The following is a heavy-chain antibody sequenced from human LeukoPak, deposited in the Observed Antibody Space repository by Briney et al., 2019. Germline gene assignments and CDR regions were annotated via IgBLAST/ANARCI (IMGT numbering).Heavy chain of an antibody. D-gene: IGHD3-22*01. Sequence: PSETLSLTCTVSGGSVSGVYWNWIRQPPGKGLEWIGYIYYSASTKYNPSLKSRVTMSVDTSKNQFSLNLRSVTAADTALYYCARRIRYYDSSGYSAGGYGMDVWGQGTPVTVSS. CDR1: GGSVSGVY. V-gene: IGHV4-59*02. J-gene: IGHJ6*02. CDR3: ARRIRYYDSSGYSAGGYGMDV. CDR2: IYYSAST.